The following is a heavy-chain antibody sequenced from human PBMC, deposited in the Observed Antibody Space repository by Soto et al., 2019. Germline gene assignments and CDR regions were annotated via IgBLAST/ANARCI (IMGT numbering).Heavy chain of an antibody. J-gene: IGHJ6*02. V-gene: IGHV5-51*01. CDR1: GYSFTSYW. Sequence: PVESLKISCKGSGYSFTSYWIGWLRQMPGKGLEWMGIIYPGDSDTRYSPSFQGQVTISADKSISTAYLQWSSLKASDTAMYYCARQTSPFYYYYGMDVWGQGTTVTVSS. CDR2: IYPGDSDT. CDR3: ARQTSPFYYYYGMDV. D-gene: IGHD4-17*01.